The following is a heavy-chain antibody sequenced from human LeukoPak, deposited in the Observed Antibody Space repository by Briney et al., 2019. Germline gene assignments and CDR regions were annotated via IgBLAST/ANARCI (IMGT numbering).Heavy chain of an antibody. CDR3: ARILGYGAAAGTRRDYFDY. V-gene: IGHV1-69*13. Sequence: GASVKVSCKPSGYRFTSYGISWVRQAPGQGLEWMGGIIPIFGTANYAQKFQGRVTITADESTSTAYMELSSLRSEDTAVYYCARILGYGAAAGTRRDYFDYWGQGTLVTVSS. CDR1: GYRFTSYG. J-gene: IGHJ4*02. D-gene: IGHD6-13*01. CDR2: IIPIFGTA.